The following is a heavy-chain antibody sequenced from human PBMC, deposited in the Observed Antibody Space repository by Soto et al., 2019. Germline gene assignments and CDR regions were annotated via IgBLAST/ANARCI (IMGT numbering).Heavy chain of an antibody. CDR3: AKGDRWFDP. Sequence: EVQLLESGGGLVQPGGSLRLSCVASGFSFSNYAISWVRQGPGKGLEWVSSISGSGGGGNTSYTDSARGRFTISRDKSKNTLYLQMNSLRAEDTAVYYGAKGDRWFDPWGQGTLVTVSS. CDR1: GFSFSNYA. V-gene: IGHV3-23*01. CDR2: ISGSGGGGNT. J-gene: IGHJ5*02.